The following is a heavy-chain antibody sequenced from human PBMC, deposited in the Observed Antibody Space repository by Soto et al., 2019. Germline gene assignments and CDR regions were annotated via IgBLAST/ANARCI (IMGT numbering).Heavy chain of an antibody. V-gene: IGHV4-39*01. CDR1: GGSISSSSYY. J-gene: IGHJ4*02. Sequence: QLQLQESGPGLVKPSETLSLTCTVSGGSISSSSYYWGWIRQPPGKGLEWIGSIYYSGSTYYNPSPKSRVTISEDTSKNQFSLKLSSVTAADTASYYCVRGVYYGSGSFKFDYWGQGTLVTVSS. CDR2: IYYSGST. D-gene: IGHD3-10*01. CDR3: VRGVYYGSGSFKFDY.